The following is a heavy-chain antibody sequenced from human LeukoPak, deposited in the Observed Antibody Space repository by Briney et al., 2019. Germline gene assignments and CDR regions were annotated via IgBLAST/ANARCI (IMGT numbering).Heavy chain of an antibody. Sequence: ASVKVSCKASGYTFTGYYMHWVRQAPGQGLEWMGWISAYNGNTNYAQKLQGRVTMTTDTSTSTAYMELRSLRSDDTAVYYCARGAIAVAGGGAFDIWGQGTMVTVSS. CDR2: ISAYNGNT. D-gene: IGHD6-19*01. J-gene: IGHJ3*02. CDR1: GYTFTGYY. CDR3: ARGAIAVAGGGAFDI. V-gene: IGHV1-18*04.